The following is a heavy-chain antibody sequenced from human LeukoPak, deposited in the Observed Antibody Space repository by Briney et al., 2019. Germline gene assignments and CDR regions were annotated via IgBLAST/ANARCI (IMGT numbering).Heavy chain of an antibody. D-gene: IGHD3-16*02. CDR1: GFTFSSYE. CDR3: ARGPRILRLGELSLVPAFDY. Sequence: GGSLRLSCAASGFTFSSYEMNWVRQAPGKGLEWVSYISSSGSTIYYADSVKGRFTISRDNAKNPLYLQMNSLRAEDTAVYYCARGPRILRLGELSLVPAFDYWGQGTLVTVSS. J-gene: IGHJ4*02. V-gene: IGHV3-48*03. CDR2: ISSSGSTI.